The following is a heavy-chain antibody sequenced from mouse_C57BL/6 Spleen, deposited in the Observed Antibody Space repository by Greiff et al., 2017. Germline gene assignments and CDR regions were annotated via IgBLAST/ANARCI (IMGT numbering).Heavy chain of an antibody. CDR2: INYDGSST. D-gene: IGHD2-3*01. CDR3: ARDRGYDGSLDD. CDR1: GFTFSDYY. Sequence: EVKLVESEGGLVQPGSSMKLSCTASGFTFSDYYMAWVRQVPEKGLEWVANINYDGSSTYYLDSLKSRFIISRDNAKNILYLQMSSLKSEDTATYYCARDRGYDGSLDDWGQGTTLTVSS. V-gene: IGHV5-16*01. J-gene: IGHJ2*01.